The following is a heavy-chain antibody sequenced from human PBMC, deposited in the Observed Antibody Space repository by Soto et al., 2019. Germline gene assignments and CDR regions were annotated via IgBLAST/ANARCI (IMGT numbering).Heavy chain of an antibody. J-gene: IGHJ4*02. CDR2: QYYRSKWYN. CDR1: GDRVSSNSAP. CDR3: ARESPDCSSTSCYTGIDY. Sequence: QVQLQQSGPGRVKPWQTLSLTCAISGDRVSSNSAPWNWIRQSPWRGLEWRGGQYYRSKWYNDYAVSVKSRITINPDTSKNQFSLQLNSVTPEDTAVYYCARESPDCSSTSCYTGIDYWGQGTLVTVSS. D-gene: IGHD2-2*02. V-gene: IGHV6-1*01.